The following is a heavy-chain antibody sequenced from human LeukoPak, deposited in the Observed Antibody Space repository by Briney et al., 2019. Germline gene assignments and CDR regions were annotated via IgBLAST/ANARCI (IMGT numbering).Heavy chain of an antibody. D-gene: IGHD3-16*02. J-gene: IGHJ5*02. CDR3: ARDRGSYRFDP. CDR2: INPNSGGT. Sequence: ASVKVSFKASGYTFTDNLMHWVRQAPGQGLEWMGWINPNSGGTKYALQFQGRVTMTRDTSISTAYLELSRLRSDDTAVYYCARDRGSYRFDPWGQGTLVTVSS. CDR1: GYTFTDNL. V-gene: IGHV1-2*02.